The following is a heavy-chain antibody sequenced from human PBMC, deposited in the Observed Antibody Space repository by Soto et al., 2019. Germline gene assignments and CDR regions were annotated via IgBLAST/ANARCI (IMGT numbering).Heavy chain of an antibody. J-gene: IGHJ6*02. CDR1: GFTFSTSD. CDR3: ARDTSSSYNYYYGMDV. CDR2: ISGSSNYI. V-gene: IGHV3-21*01. D-gene: IGHD2-2*01. Sequence: EVQLVESGGGLVNPGGSLRLSCAASGFTFSTSDMNWVRQAPGKGLEWVSSISGSSNYIYYVDSVKGRFTISRDNAKNSLSLQMNSMRAEDTAVYFCARDTSSSYNYYYGMDVWGQGTTVTVSS.